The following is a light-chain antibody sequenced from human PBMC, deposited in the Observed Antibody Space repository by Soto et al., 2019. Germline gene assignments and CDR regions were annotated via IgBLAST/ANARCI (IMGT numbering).Light chain of an antibody. V-gene: IGKV1-39*01. CDR1: QSISRY. Sequence: DIPLTQSPSSLSASVGDRITITCRSSQSISRYLNWYQQKPGKAPKLLIYASSSLHGGVPSRLAGSGSGTDFTLTHRRVQPEDFATYCCQQGHSTPYTFGQGT. J-gene: IGKJ2*01. CDR3: QQGHSTPYT. CDR2: ASS.